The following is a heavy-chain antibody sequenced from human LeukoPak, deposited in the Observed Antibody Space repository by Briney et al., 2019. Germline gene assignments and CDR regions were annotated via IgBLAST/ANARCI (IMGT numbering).Heavy chain of an antibody. J-gene: IGHJ4*02. Sequence: ASVKVSCKASGYTFNNHYMYWVRQAPGQGLEWMGVINPSGGSTSYAQKFQGRVTMTRDTSTRTVYMEVNSLRSEDTAVYYCARESVVAVAGTDYWGQGALVTVSS. CDR2: INPSGGST. D-gene: IGHD6-19*01. V-gene: IGHV1-46*02. CDR1: GYTFNNHY. CDR3: ARESVVAVAGTDY.